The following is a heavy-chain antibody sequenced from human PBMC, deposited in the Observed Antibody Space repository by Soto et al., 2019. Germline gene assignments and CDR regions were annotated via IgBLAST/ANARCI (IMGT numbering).Heavy chain of an antibody. Sequence: SETLSLTCTVSGDSITSNSYFWAWIRQPPGKGLEWIGSLYYRGTTYYNPSLKSRVTISVDRSQNQFFLKLSSVTAADTAVYYSSRDKITGLFAYWGQGTLVNGSS. J-gene: IGHJ4*01. CDR2: LYYRGTT. CDR1: GDSITSNSYF. V-gene: IGHV4-39*02. CDR3: SRDKITGLFAY.